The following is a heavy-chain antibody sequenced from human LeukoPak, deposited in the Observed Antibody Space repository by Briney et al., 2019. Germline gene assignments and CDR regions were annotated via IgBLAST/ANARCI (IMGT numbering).Heavy chain of an antibody. D-gene: IGHD2-15*01. CDR2: MNPNSGNT. CDR3: VTCSGGSCYSGFDY. Sequence: GESLKISCKGSGYTFTSYDINWVRQATGQGLEWMGWMNPNSGNTGYAQKFQGRVTMTRNTSISTAYMELSSLRSEDTAVYYCVTCSGGSCYSGFDYWGQGTLVTVSS. J-gene: IGHJ4*02. CDR1: GYTFTSYD. V-gene: IGHV1-8*01.